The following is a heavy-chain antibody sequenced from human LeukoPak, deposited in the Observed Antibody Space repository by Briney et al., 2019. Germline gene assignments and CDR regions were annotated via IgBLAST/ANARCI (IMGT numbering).Heavy chain of an antibody. Sequence: GGSLRLSCTASGFTFSSNWMSWARQAPGKGLEWVANVKRDGSEKYYVDSVKGRFTISRDNAKNSLYLQMNSLTVEDTALYYCAKYDVWSGFSYDYWGQGALVTVSS. CDR3: AKYDVWSGFSYDY. CDR2: VKRDGSEK. J-gene: IGHJ4*02. D-gene: IGHD3-3*01. V-gene: IGHV3-7*01. CDR1: GFTFSSNW.